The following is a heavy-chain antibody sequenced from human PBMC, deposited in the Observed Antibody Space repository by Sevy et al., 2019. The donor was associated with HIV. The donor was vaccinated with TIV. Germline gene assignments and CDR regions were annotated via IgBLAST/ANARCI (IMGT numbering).Heavy chain of an antibody. CDR3: AKNGPSSPYYDFWSGPPTPFDY. J-gene: IGHJ4*02. V-gene: IGHV3-23*01. CDR2: ISGSGGST. Sequence: GWSLRLSCAASGFTFSSYAMSWVRQAPGKGLEWVSAISGSGGSTYYADSVKGRFTISRDNSKNTLYLQMNSLRAEDTAVYYCAKNGPSSPYYDFWSGPPTPFDYWGQGTLVTVSS. CDR1: GFTFSSYA. D-gene: IGHD3-3*01.